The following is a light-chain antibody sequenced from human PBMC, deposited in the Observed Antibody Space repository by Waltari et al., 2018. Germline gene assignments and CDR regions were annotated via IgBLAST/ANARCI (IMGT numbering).Light chain of an antibody. CDR3: CSYAGSYSKV. CDR2: DVS. V-gene: IGLV2-11*01. Sequence: QSALTQPRPVSGSPGQSVTISCTGTGSDLGGYNYVSWYQPHPGKAPKRMIYDVSKRPSGVPDRFAGSKSGNTAALTISGLQPEDEADYYCCSYAGSYSKVFGGGTKLTVL. CDR1: GSDLGGYNY. J-gene: IGLJ3*02.